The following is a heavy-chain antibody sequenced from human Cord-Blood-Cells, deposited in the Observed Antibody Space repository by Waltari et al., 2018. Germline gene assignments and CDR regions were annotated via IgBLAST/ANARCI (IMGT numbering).Heavy chain of an antibody. CDR2: IYYSGST. D-gene: IGHD6-6*01. CDR3: ARHYGIAARPSDY. Sequence: QLQLQESGPGLVKPSETLSLPCTVYGGSISSSSYYWGWIRQHPGKGLEWIGSIYYSGSTYYNPSLKSRVTISVDTSKNQFSLKLSSVTAADTAVYYCARHYGIAARPSDYWGQGTLVTVSS. CDR1: GGSISSSSYY. J-gene: IGHJ4*02. V-gene: IGHV4-39*01.